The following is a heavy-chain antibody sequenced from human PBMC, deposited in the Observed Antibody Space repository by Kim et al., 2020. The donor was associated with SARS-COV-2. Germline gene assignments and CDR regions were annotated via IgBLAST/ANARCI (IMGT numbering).Heavy chain of an antibody. D-gene: IGHD2-8*02. CDR2: ISGGDT. J-gene: IGHJ6*02. CDR3: ARDRWYMLSSPFGMDV. Sequence: ASVKVSCKASGYIFTNYGVSCVRQAPGQGLEWMGWISGGDTKYAQMFQGRLTMTTDTSTSTVYMELGSLRSDDTAVYYCARDRWYMLSSPFGMDVWGQGTTVIVSS. V-gene: IGHV1-18*01. CDR1: GYIFTNYG.